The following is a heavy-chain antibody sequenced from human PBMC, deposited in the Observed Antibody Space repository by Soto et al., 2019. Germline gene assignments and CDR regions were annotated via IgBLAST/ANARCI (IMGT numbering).Heavy chain of an antibody. CDR2: ISASGTGT. CDR3: AKPAQCGSTSCYRVWFDP. CDR1: GFTFYTFA. Sequence: WGSLRLSCAASGFTFYTFAIIFFRHTPHRCLEWVSAISASGTGTLYTDSVKGRFTISRDDSKNTVYLQMNSLRAEDSAVNYCAKPAQCGSTSCYRVWFDPWGQGTLVTVSS. J-gene: IGHJ5*02. V-gene: IGHV3-23*01. D-gene: IGHD2-2*02.